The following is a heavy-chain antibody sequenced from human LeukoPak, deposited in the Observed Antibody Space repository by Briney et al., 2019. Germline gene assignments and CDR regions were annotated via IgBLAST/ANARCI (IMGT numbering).Heavy chain of an antibody. V-gene: IGHV3-30*04. Sequence: GGSLRLSCAASGFTFSSYAMHWVRQAPGKGLEWVAVMSYDGSNKYYADSVKGRFTISRDNSKNTLYLQMNSLRAEDTAVYYCARDYYGSGSSYWGQGTLVTVSS. D-gene: IGHD3-10*01. J-gene: IGHJ4*02. CDR2: MSYDGSNK. CDR3: ARDYYGSGSSY. CDR1: GFTFSSYA.